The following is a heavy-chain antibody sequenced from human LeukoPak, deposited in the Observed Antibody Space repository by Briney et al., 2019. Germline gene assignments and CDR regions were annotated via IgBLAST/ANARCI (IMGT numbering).Heavy chain of an antibody. J-gene: IGHJ1*01. D-gene: IGHD3-22*01. Sequence: SETLSLTCAVYGGSFSGYYWSWIRQHPGKGLEWIGYIYYSGSTYYNPSLKSRVTISVDTSKNQFALKLSSVTAADTAVYYCARTPSYDSSSRWFQHWGRGTLVTVSS. CDR3: ARTPSYDSSSRWFQH. CDR1: GGSFSGYY. V-gene: IGHV4-31*11. CDR2: IYYSGST.